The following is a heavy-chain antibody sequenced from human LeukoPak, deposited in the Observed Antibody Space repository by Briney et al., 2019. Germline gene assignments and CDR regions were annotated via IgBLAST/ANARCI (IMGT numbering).Heavy chain of an antibody. CDR1: GYSISSGYY. CDR3: VREGDSYYYDSSGHYQFDY. V-gene: IGHV4-38-2*02. J-gene: IGHJ4*02. CDR2: IYHSGST. Sequence: SETLSLTCTVSGYSISSGYYWGWIRQPPGKGLEWIGSIYHSGSTYYNPSLKSRVTISVDTSKNQFSLKLGSVTAADTAVYYCVREGDSYYYDSSGHYQFDYWGQGTLVTVSS. D-gene: IGHD3-22*01.